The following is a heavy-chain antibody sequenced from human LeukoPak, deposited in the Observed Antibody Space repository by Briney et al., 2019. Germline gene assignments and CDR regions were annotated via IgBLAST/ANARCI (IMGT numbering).Heavy chain of an antibody. V-gene: IGHV3-7*04. CDR1: GFTFGGYW. CDR3: ARDCVIVGAPCYDY. Sequence: GGSLRLSCAASGFTFGGYWMSWVRQPPGKGLEWVANIKGDGSESIYLDSVKGRFTISRDNAKNSLYLQMNTLRAEDTAVYYCARDCVIVGAPCYDYWGQGTLVTVSS. D-gene: IGHD1-26*01. CDR2: IKGDGSES. J-gene: IGHJ4*02.